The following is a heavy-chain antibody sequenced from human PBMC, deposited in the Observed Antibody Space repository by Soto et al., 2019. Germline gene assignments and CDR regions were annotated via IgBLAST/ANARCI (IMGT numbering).Heavy chain of an antibody. Sequence: SETLSLTCTVSGGSISSYYWSWIRQPPGKGLEWIGYIYYSGSTNYNPSLRSRVTISVDTSKNQFSLKLSSVTAADTAVYYCARRWGSAADYWGQGTLVTVSS. D-gene: IGHD2-15*01. CDR3: ARRWGSAADY. J-gene: IGHJ4*02. CDR2: IYYSGST. V-gene: IGHV4-59*08. CDR1: GGSISSYY.